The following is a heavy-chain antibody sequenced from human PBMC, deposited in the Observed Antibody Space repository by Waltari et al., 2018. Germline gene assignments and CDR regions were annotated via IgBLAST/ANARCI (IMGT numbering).Heavy chain of an antibody. CDR2: IYTSGST. V-gene: IGHV4-4*07. D-gene: IGHD6-6*01. J-gene: IGHJ6*03. Sequence: QVQLQASGPGLVKPSETLSLTCTVSGGSISSYYWSWTRQPAGKGLEWIGRIYTSGSTNYNPSLKSRVTMSVDTSKNQFSLKLSSVTAADTAVYYCARGWGSSPLSYYYYMDVWGKGTTVTISS. CDR1: GGSISSYY. CDR3: ARGWGSSPLSYYYYMDV.